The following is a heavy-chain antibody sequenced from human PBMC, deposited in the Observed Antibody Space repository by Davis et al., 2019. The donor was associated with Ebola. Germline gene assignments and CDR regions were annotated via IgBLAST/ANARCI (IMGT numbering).Heavy chain of an antibody. CDR3: AKGHLYEPPYNYFDP. J-gene: IGHJ5*02. CDR1: GFTFSSYA. CDR2: ISGSAGTT. D-gene: IGHD1-20*01. V-gene: IGHV3-23*01. Sequence: GESLKISCATSGFTFSSYAMSWVRQPPGKGLEWVSAISGSAGTTYYTDSVKGRFTISRDNSKNTLYLQMNSLRAEDTAVYYCAKGHLYEPPYNYFDPWGQGTLVTVSS.